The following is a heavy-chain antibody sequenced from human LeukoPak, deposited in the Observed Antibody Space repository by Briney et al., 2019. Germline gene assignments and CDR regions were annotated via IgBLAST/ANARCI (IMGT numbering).Heavy chain of an antibody. CDR3: ASAYDSSGYYPNEYYFDY. V-gene: IGHV3-53*01. CDR2: IYSGGST. CDR1: GFTVSSNY. J-gene: IGHJ4*02. Sequence: GGSLRLSCAASGFTVSSNYMSWVRQAPGKGLEWVSVIYSGGSTYYADSVKGRFTISRDNAKNSLYLQMNSLRAEDTAVYYCASAYDSSGYYPNEYYFDYWGQGTLVTVSS. D-gene: IGHD3-22*01.